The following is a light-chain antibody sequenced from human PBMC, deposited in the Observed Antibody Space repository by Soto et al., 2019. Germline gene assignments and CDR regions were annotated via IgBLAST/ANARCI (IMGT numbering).Light chain of an antibody. CDR2: EVN. J-gene: IGLJ2*01. CDR3: CSYAGSSTFVV. CDR1: SSDVGSYNI. Sequence: QSALTQPASVSGSPGQSITISCTGTSSDVGSYNIVSWYQQHPGKAPKLMIYEVNKRPSGVSNRFSGSKSGNTASLTIPGLQAEDEADYYCCSYAGSSTFVVFGAGTKLTVL. V-gene: IGLV2-23*02.